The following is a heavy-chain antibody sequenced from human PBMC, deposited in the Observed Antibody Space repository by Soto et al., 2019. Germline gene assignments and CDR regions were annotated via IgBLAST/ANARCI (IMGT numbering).Heavy chain of an antibody. CDR3: ARAGYCGPGCYYYFDY. V-gene: IGHV3-7*01. Sequence: PGGSLRLSCAVSGFTFGSYWMNWVRLIPGKGLEWVAYIKPGGSATYYVDSVKGRSTISRDNAKNSLYLQMNSLRVEDTSVYYCARAGYCGPGCYYYFDYWGQGTLVTVSS. D-gene: IGHD2-21*02. J-gene: IGHJ4*02. CDR2: IKPGGSAT. CDR1: GFTFGSYW.